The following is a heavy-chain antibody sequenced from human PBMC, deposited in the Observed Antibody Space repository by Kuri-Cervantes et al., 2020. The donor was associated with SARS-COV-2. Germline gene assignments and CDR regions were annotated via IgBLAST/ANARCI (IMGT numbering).Heavy chain of an antibody. CDR3: ARDEVVVVPAAISGWYYYSMDV. Sequence: GGSLRLSCAASGFTFSSYSMNWVRQAPGKGLEWVSSISSSSSYIYYADSVKGRFTISRDNAKNSLYLQMNSLRAEDTAVYYCARDEVVVVPAAISGWYYYSMDVWGQGTTVTVSS. D-gene: IGHD2-2*02. CDR1: GFTFSSYS. V-gene: IGHV3-21*01. CDR2: ISSSSSYI. J-gene: IGHJ6*02.